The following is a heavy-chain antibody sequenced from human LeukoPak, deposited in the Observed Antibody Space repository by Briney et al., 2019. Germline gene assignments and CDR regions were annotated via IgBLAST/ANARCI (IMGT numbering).Heavy chain of an antibody. Sequence: PGGSLRLSCAASGFTVSSNYMSWVRQAPGKGLEWVSVIYSGGSTYYADSVKGRFTISRDNSKNTLYLQMNSLRAEDTAVYYCTSGYYPDAFDIWGQGTMVTVTS. J-gene: IGHJ3*02. D-gene: IGHD3-22*01. CDR3: TSGYYPDAFDI. CDR2: IYSGGST. CDR1: GFTVSSNY. V-gene: IGHV3-66*01.